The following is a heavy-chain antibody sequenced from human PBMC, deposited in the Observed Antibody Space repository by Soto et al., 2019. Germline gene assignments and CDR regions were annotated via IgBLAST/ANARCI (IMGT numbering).Heavy chain of an antibody. Sequence: GGSLRLSCTASGFTFGDYAMSWFRQAPGKGLEWVGFIRSKAYGGTTEYAASVKGRFTISRDDSKSIAYLQMNSLKTEDTAVYYCTRVDSIRTDWDYYYMDVWGKGTTVTVSS. J-gene: IGHJ6*03. D-gene: IGHD3-9*01. CDR1: GFTFGDYA. CDR3: TRVDSIRTDWDYYYMDV. CDR2: IRSKAYGGTT. V-gene: IGHV3-49*03.